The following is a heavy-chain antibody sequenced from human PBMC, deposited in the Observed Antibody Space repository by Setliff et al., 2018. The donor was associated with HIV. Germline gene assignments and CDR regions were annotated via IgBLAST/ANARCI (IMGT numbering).Heavy chain of an antibody. D-gene: IGHD6-19*01. Sequence: GASVKVSCKASGYTFINYGIHWVRQAPGQRLEWMGWINAGNGNTKYSQKFQGRVTIIRDTSASTAYMELSSLRSEDTDVYYCARDLRGYRSGWFFDYWGQGTLVTVSS. J-gene: IGHJ4*02. V-gene: IGHV1-3*01. CDR1: GYTFINYG. CDR2: INAGNGNT. CDR3: ARDLRGYRSGWFFDY.